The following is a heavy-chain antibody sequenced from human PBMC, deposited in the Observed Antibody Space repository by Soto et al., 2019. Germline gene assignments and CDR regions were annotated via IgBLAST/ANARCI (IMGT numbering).Heavy chain of an antibody. CDR2: IYYSGST. CDR3: ARVAYGGDREEYYYYMDV. J-gene: IGHJ6*03. V-gene: IGHV4-31*03. CDR1: GGSISSGGYY. Sequence: SETLSLTCTVSGGSISSGGYYWSWIRQHPGKGLEWIGYIYYSGSTYYNPSLKSRVTISVDTSKNQFSLKLSSVTAADTAVYYCARVAYGGDREEYYYYMDVWGKGTTVTVSS. D-gene: IGHD3-16*01.